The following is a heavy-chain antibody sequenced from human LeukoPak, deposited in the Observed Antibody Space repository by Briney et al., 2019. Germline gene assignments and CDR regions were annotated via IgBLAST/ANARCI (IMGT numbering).Heavy chain of an antibody. CDR1: GGSISSYY. V-gene: IGHV4-59*08. Sequence: PSETLSLTCTVSGGSISSYYWSWIRQPPGKGLEWIGYIYYSGSTNYNPSLKSRVTISVDTSKNQFSLKLSSVTAADTAVYYCAKNSGGSAFDIWGQGTMVTVSS. D-gene: IGHD3-16*01. J-gene: IGHJ3*02. CDR2: IYYSGST. CDR3: AKNSGGSAFDI.